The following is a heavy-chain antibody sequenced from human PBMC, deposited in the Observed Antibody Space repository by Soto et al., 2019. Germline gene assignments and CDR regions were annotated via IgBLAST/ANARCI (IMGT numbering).Heavy chain of an antibody. CDR2: VYYRGRS. Sequence: SETLSLTCTVSGGSVTNSSYYWGWIRQSPGKGLEWIGSVYYRGRSYSKSSVKSRVTISFDTSKNQFSLNLNSVTASDTAVYFCVSQRTTVITQAHFDYWGPGALVTVSS. V-gene: IGHV4-39*01. CDR3: VSQRTTVITQAHFDY. CDR1: GGSVTNSSYY. J-gene: IGHJ4*02. D-gene: IGHD4-4*01.